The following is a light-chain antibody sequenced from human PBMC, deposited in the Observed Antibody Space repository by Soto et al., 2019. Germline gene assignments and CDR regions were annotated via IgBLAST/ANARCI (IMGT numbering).Light chain of an antibody. Sequence: DNHLTQVGSFPSPSVRDSVTITQLASQGISSYLAWYQQKPGKAPKLLIYAASTLQSGVPLRFSGSGSGTSFTLTISSLQAEDFTPYWSQQPLSYPIPFCQGTRLEV. CDR1: QGISSY. CDR3: QQPLSYPIP. V-gene: IGKV1-9*01. J-gene: IGKJ5*01. CDR2: AAS.